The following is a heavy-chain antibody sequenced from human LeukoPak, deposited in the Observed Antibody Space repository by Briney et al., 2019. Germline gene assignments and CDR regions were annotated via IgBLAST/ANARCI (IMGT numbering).Heavy chain of an antibody. CDR3: AKVVAGNIDYYFDY. CDR2: ISYDGSNK. J-gene: IGHJ4*02. D-gene: IGHD2/OR15-2a*01. CDR1: GFTFSSYA. Sequence: GRSLRLSCAASGFTFSSYAMYWVRQAPGKGLEWVAVISYDGSNKYYADSVKGRFTISRDNSKNTVYLQMRNLRVEHTAVYYCAKVVAGNIDYYFDYWGQGILVAVSS. V-gene: IGHV3-30*04.